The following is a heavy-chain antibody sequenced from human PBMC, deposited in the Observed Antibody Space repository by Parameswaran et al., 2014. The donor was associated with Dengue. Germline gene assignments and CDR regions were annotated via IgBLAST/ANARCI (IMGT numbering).Heavy chain of an antibody. CDR2: INHSGST. CDR3: ASVYGGKSWFDP. D-gene: IGHD4-23*01. J-gene: IGHJ5*02. Sequence: RWIRQPPGKGLEWIGEINHSGSTNYNPSLKSRVTISVDTSKNQFSLKLSSVTAADTAVYYCASVYGGKSWFDPWGQGTLVTVSS. V-gene: IGHV4-34*01.